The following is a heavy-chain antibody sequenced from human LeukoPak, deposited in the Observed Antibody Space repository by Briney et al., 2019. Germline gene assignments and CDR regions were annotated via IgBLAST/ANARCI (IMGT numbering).Heavy chain of an antibody. CDR1: GFTFSTYA. D-gene: IGHD6-13*01. CDR3: ARDTYSRLDY. CDR2: ISYDGSNR. Sequence: GGSLRPSCAASGFTFSTYAIHWVRQAPGKGLEWVAFISYDGSNRYYADSVKGRFTISRDNAKNSLYLQMNSLRVEDTAVYYCARDTYSRLDYWGQGTLVTVSS. J-gene: IGHJ4*01. V-gene: IGHV3-30-3*01.